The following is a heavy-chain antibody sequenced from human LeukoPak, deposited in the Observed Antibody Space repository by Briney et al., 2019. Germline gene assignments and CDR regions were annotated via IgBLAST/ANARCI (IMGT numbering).Heavy chain of an antibody. CDR2: IKQDGSEK. CDR1: GFTFSSYW. V-gene: IGHV3-7*01. CDR3: AKEHATTVVTGAFDI. Sequence: GGSLRLSCAASGFTFSSYWMSWVRQAPGKGLEWVANIKQDGSEKYYVDSVKGRFTISRDNAKNSLYLQMNSLRAEDMAVYYCAKEHATTVVTGAFDIWGQGTMVTVSS. D-gene: IGHD4-23*01. J-gene: IGHJ3*02.